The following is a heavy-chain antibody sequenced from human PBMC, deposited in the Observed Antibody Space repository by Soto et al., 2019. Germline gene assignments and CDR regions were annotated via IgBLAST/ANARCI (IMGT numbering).Heavy chain of an antibody. CDR2: IYYSGKT. D-gene: IGHD6-13*01. CDR3: GRPWGIGLTPPGP. J-gene: IGHJ5*02. V-gene: IGHV4-39*01. Sequence: KPSETLSLTCTVSGASINNTSYYWGWIRQSPGKGLEWIGNIYYSGKTYYSPSLKSRVSISVDASRNQFSLRLSSVTAADTAVYYCGRPWGIGLTPPGPWGQGVLVTVS. CDR1: GASINNTSYY.